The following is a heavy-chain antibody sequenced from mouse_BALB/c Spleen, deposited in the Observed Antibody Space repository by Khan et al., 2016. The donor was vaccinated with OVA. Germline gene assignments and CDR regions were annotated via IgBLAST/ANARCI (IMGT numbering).Heavy chain of an antibody. J-gene: IGHJ4*01. Sequence: QVQLQQSGAELARPGASVRMSCKASGYTFTSNTMHWVKKRPGQGLEWIGYINPRSGYTNFNQNFKEKATLTADKSSSPAYMQLSSLTSEDSAVYYGARRTTGYTMDYWGQGTSVTVSS. CDR3: ARRTTGYTMDY. CDR1: GYTFTSNT. CDR2: INPRSGYT. D-gene: IGHD2-14*01. V-gene: IGHV1-4*01.